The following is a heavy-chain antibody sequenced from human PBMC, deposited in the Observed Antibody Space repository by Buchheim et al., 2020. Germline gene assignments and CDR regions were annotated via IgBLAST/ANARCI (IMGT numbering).Heavy chain of an antibody. CDR3: ASIPKMVRGVIMSY. J-gene: IGHJ4*02. V-gene: IGHV1-69*06. D-gene: IGHD3-10*01. CDR2: IIPIFGTA. Sequence: QVQLVQSGAEVKKPGSSVKVSCKASGGTFSSYTISWVRQAPGQGLEWMGGIIPIFGTANYAQTFKGRVPITADKSTSTAYMELSSLRSGDTAVYYCASIPKMVRGVIMSYWGQGTL. CDR1: GGTFSSYT.